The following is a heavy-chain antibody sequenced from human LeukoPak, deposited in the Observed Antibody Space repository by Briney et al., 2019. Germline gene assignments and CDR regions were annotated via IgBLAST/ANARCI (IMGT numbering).Heavy chain of an antibody. CDR2: ISSSSSYI. CDR1: GFTFSSYS. V-gene: IGHV3-21*01. Sequence: GGSLRLSCAASGFTFSSYSMNWVRQAPGKGLEWVSSISSSSSYIYYADSVKGRFTISRDNAKNSLYLQMNSLRAEDTAVYYCARDGGDWDAFDIWGQGTMVTVSS. J-gene: IGHJ3*02. D-gene: IGHD2-21*02. CDR3: ARDGGDWDAFDI.